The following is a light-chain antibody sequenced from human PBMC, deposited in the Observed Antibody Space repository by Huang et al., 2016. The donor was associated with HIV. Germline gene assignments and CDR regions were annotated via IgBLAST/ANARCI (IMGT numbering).Light chain of an antibody. CDR1: QSVSNN. CDR2: GAS. Sequence: EIVMTQSPVTLSVSPGERATLSCRASQSVSNNLAWYQLKPGQAPRLLIYGASSRATGIPARFSGSGSGTEFTLTISSLQSEDSALYSCQQYNNWPPYSFGQGTKLEIK. V-gene: IGKV3-15*01. J-gene: IGKJ2*03. CDR3: QQYNNWPPYS.